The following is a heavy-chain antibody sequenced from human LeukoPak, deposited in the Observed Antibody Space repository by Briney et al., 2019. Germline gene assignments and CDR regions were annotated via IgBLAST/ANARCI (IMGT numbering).Heavy chain of an antibody. V-gene: IGHV1-69*13. Sequence: SVKVSCKASGGTFSSYAISWVGQAPGQGLEWMGGIIPIFGTANYAQKFQGRVTITADESTSTAYMELSSLRSEDTAVYYCARALPHVRSGYYYYYMDVWGEGTTVTISS. CDR3: ARALPHVRSGYYYYYMDV. CDR2: IIPIFGTA. J-gene: IGHJ6*03. CDR1: GGTFSSYA. D-gene: IGHD6-25*01.